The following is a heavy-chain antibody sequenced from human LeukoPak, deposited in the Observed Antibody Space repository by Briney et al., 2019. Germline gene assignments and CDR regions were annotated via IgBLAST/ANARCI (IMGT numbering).Heavy chain of an antibody. CDR1: GGSISSGGYH. V-gene: IGHV4-31*03. CDR3: ARAVPIVVVPAASAFDI. CDR2: INYSGST. J-gene: IGHJ3*02. D-gene: IGHD2-2*01. Sequence: SQTLSLTCTVSGGSISSGGYHWTWIRQHPGKGLEWIGYINYSGSTYYNPSLKSRVTISIETSKNQFSLKLSSVTAADTAIYYCARAVPIVVVPAASAFDIWGQGTMVTVSS.